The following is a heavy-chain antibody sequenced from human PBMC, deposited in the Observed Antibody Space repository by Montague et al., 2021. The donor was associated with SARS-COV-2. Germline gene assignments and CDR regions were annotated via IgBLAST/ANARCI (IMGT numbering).Heavy chain of an antibody. D-gene: IGHD5-12*01. V-gene: IGHV3-15*01. CDR3: TTDPIVATIWDY. Sequence: SLRLSCAASGFTFSNSWMSWVRQAPGKGLEWVGRIKSKTNGGTTDYAAPVKGRVTISRDDSKNTLNLQMNSLKTEDTDVYNCTTDPIVATIWDYWGQGTLVTVSS. J-gene: IGHJ4*02. CDR2: IKSKTNGGTT. CDR1: GFTFSNSW.